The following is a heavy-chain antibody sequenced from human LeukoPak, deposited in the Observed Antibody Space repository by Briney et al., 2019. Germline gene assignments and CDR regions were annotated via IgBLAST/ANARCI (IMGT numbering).Heavy chain of an antibody. CDR2: ISSSSSYI. D-gene: IGHD3-22*01. Sequence: GGSLRLSCAASGFTFSSYSMNWVRQAPGKGLEWVSSISSSSSYIYYADSVKGRFTISRDNSKNTLYLQMNSLRAEDTAVYYCAREGRMIAAFDIWGQGTMVTVSS. CDR1: GFTFSSYS. CDR3: AREGRMIAAFDI. V-gene: IGHV3-21*04. J-gene: IGHJ3*02.